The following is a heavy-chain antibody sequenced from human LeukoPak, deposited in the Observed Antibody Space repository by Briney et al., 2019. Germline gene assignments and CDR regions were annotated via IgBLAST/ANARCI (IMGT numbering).Heavy chain of an antibody. J-gene: IGHJ4*02. CDR1: GYTFTGYY. CDR3: ARGRVGATTNFDY. CDR2: INPNSGGT. D-gene: IGHD1-26*01. Sequence: GASVKVSCKASGYTFTGYYMHWVRQAPGQGLGWMGWINPNSGGTNYAQKFQGRVTMTRDTSISTAYMELSRLRSDDTAVYYCARGRVGATTNFDYWGQGTLVTVSS. V-gene: IGHV1-2*02.